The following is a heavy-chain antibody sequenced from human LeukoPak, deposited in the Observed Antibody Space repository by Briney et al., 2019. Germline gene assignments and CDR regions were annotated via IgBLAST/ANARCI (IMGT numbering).Heavy chain of an antibody. D-gene: IGHD2-15*01. V-gene: IGHV1-2*02. J-gene: IGHJ4*02. CDR1: GYTFTGYY. Sequence: GASVKVSCKASGYTFTGYYMHWVRQAPGQGLEWMGWINPNSGGTNYAQKFQGRVTMTRDTSISTAYMELSRLRSDDTAVYYCARGDTLVVVAATFPYFDYWGQGTLVTVS. CDR3: ARGDTLVVVAATFPYFDY. CDR2: INPNSGGT.